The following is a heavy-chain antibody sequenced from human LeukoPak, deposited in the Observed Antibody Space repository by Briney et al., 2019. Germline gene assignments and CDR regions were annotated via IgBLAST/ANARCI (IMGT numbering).Heavy chain of an antibody. J-gene: IGHJ3*02. Sequence: PSETPSLTCTVSGGSISSYYWSWIRQPPGKGLEWIGYIYYSGSTNYNPSLKSRVTISVDTSKNQFSLKLSSVTAADTAVYYCARQYGGTLAFDIWGQGTMVTVSS. CDR2: IYYSGST. V-gene: IGHV4-59*08. CDR3: ARQYGGTLAFDI. CDR1: GGSISSYY. D-gene: IGHD4-23*01.